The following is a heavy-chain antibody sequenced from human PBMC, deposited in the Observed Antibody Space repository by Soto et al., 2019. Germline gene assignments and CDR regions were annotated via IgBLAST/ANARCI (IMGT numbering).Heavy chain of an antibody. D-gene: IGHD3-3*01. CDR3: ARDHTYFDFWSGYYRAYYFDY. J-gene: IGHJ4*02. Sequence: SETLSLTCAVSGYSISSGYYWGWIRQPPGKGLEWIGRIYHSGSTYYNPSLKSRVTISVDTSKNQFSLKLSSVTAADTAVYYCARDHTYFDFWSGYYRAYYFDYWGQGTLVTVSS. CDR1: GYSISSGYY. V-gene: IGHV4-38-2*02. CDR2: IYHSGST.